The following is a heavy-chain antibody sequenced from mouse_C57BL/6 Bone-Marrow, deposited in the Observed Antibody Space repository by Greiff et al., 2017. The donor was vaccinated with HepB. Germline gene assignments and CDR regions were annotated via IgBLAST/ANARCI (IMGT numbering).Heavy chain of an antibody. V-gene: IGHV5-6*01. D-gene: IGHD4-1*01. Sequence: EVQVVESGGDLVKPGGSLKLSCAASGFTFSSYGMSWVRQTPDKRLEWVATISSGGSYTYYPDSVKGRFTISRDNAKNPLYLQMSSLKSEDTAIYYCARDWEWYFDVWGTGTTVTVSS. CDR2: ISSGGSYT. CDR3: ARDWEWYFDV. J-gene: IGHJ1*03. CDR1: GFTFSSYG.